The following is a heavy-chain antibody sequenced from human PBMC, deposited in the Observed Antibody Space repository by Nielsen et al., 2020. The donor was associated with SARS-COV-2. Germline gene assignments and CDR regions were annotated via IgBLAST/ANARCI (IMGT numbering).Heavy chain of an antibody. Sequence: ASVKVSCKASGYTFTDYYIHWVRQAPGQGLEWMGRINPYSGGTDYSQKFQVRVTMTRDTSISTAYMELTRLRSDDTAVYYCARAGIAARPQIGYFYYGMDVWGQGTTVTVS. CDR3: ARAGIAARPQIGYFYYGMDV. V-gene: IGHV1-2*06. J-gene: IGHJ6*02. D-gene: IGHD6-6*01. CDR1: GYTFTDYY. CDR2: INPYSGGT.